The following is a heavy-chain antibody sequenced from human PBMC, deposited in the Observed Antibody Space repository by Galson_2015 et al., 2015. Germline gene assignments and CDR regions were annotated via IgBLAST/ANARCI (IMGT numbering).Heavy chain of an antibody. V-gene: IGHV3-7*01. Sequence: WVRQAPGKGLEWVANIKQDGSEKYYVDSVKGRFTISRDNAKNSLYLQMNSLRAEDTAVYYCARTGRSYDFWSGSLNYWGQGTLVTVSS. CDR3: ARTGRSYDFWSGSLNY. CDR2: IKQDGSEK. D-gene: IGHD3-3*01. J-gene: IGHJ4*02.